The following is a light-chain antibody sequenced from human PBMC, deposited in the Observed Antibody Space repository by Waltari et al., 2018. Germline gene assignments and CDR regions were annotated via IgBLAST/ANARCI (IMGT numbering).Light chain of an antibody. Sequence: QSALTQPASVSGSPGQSITLSCTGTSSEVGGFNYVSWYQTHPGKAPKLMIYEVSNRPAGVYNRFAGSKSGNTAPLTSAGLQAEDEADYYCSLYTSSSTLGIFGTGTKVTVL. V-gene: IGLV2-14*01. CDR3: SLYTSSSTLGI. J-gene: IGLJ1*01. CDR1: SSEVGGFNY. CDR2: EVS.